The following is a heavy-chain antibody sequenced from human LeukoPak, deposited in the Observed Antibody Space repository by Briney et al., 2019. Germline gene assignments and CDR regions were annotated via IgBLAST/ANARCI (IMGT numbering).Heavy chain of an antibody. CDR3: ARLYGSGSYYFDY. Sequence: PSETLSLTCAVYGGSFSGYYWSWIRQPPGKGLEWIGEINHSGSTNYNPSLKSRVTISVDTSKNQFSLKLSSVTAADTAVCYCARLYGSGSYYFDYWGQGTLVTVSS. J-gene: IGHJ4*02. CDR2: INHSGST. CDR1: GGSFSGYY. D-gene: IGHD3-10*01. V-gene: IGHV4-34*01.